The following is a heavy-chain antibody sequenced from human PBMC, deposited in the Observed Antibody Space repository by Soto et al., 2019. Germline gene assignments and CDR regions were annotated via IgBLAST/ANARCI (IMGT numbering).Heavy chain of an antibody. V-gene: IGHV3-7*05. D-gene: IGHD2-15*01. CDR2: IKEDGSAR. CDR1: GFTFSGHW. J-gene: IGHJ3*02. Sequence: EGQLVESGGGLVQPGGSLRLFCAASGFTFSGHWMSLVRQITGKRLEWVANIKEDGSARYYVDSVKGRFTISRDNAKNSLYLQMNSLRAEDTAVYFCARDSGFCRNFDCKGDAYDIWGRGTMVTVSA. CDR3: ARDSGFCRNFDCKGDAYDI.